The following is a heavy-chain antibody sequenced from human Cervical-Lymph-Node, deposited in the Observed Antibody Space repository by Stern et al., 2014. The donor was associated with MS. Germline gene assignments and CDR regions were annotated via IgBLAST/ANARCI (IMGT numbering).Heavy chain of an antibody. V-gene: IGHV1-18*01. CDR3: ARAQPFLDY. CDR1: GYTFTSYG. CDR2: IRANNGNT. J-gene: IGHJ4*02. Sequence: QVQLVQSGAEVKKPGASVKVSCKASGYTFTSYGISWVRQAPGQGLEWMGWIRANNGNTNYAQKLQGRVTMATDPSTSTAYVELRSLRSDDTAVYYCARAQPFLDYWGQGTLVTVSP. D-gene: IGHD2-2*01.